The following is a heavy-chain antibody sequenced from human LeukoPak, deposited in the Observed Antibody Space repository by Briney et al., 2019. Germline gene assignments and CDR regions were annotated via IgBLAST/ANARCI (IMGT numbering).Heavy chain of an antibody. CDR1: GFTFITYA. D-gene: IGHD3-10*01. J-gene: IGHJ4*02. V-gene: IGHV3-23*01. CDR3: ARGLRSPDS. CDR2: ISGSGTGT. Sequence: GGSLRHSCAASGFTFITYAMSWVRQAPGKGLEWVSVISGSGTGTFYADSVKGRVTVSRDNSKNTVYLQMNSLRAEDTAVYYCARGLRSPDSWGQGTLVTVSS.